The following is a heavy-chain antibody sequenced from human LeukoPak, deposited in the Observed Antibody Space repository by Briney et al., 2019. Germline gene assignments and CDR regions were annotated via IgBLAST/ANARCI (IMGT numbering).Heavy chain of an antibody. D-gene: IGHD6-6*01. CDR2: ISSSSSTI. Sequence: GGSLRLSCAASGFTFSSCSMNWVRQAPGKGLEWVSYISSSSSTIYYADSVKGRFTISRDNAKNSLYLQMNSLRAEDTAVYYRARDMAARWEDYFDYWGQGTLVTVSS. CDR1: GFTFSSCS. CDR3: ARDMAARWEDYFDY. V-gene: IGHV3-48*01. J-gene: IGHJ4*02.